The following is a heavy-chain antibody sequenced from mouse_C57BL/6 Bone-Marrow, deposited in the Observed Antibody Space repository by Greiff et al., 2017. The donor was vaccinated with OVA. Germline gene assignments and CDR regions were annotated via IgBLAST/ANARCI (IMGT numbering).Heavy chain of an antibody. CDR3: AREGGGLAY. CDR1: GYTFTSYV. J-gene: IGHJ3*01. Sequence: QVQLQQSGPELVKPGASVKWSCKASGYTFTSYVINWGKRRPGRGLEWIGWIYPRDGSTKYNEKFKGKATLTVDTSSSTAYMELHSLTSEDSAVYFCAREGGGLAYWGQGTLVTVSA. CDR2: IYPRDGST. V-gene: IGHV1-85*01. D-gene: IGHD3-3*01.